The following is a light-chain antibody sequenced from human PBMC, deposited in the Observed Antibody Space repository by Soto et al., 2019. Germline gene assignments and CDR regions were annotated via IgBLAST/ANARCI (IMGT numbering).Light chain of an antibody. CDR1: QSVSSSY. CDR2: GAS. V-gene: IGKV3-20*01. CDR3: HQYDSSPLT. Sequence: EIVLTQSPGTLSLSPGERATLSCRASQSVSSSYLAWYQQKPGQAPRLLISGASSRATGIPDRFSGSGSGTDFTLTISRLEPEDFAVYYCHQYDSSPLTFGGGTKLEIK. J-gene: IGKJ4*01.